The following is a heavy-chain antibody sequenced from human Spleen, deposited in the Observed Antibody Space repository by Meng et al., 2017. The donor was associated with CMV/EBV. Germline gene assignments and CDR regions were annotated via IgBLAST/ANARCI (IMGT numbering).Heavy chain of an antibody. J-gene: IGHJ6*02. CDR3: ARDNTYGNYYYGMDV. CDR2: ISSTSIYI. V-gene: IGHV3-21*01. CDR1: GFSFSSSS. Sequence: GESLKISCAASGFSFSSSSVNWVRQAPGKGLEWVSSISSTSIYIHYADSLKGRFTISRDNAKNSLYLQMHSLRAEDTAVYYCARDNTYGNYYYGMDVWGQGTTVTVSS. D-gene: IGHD5-18*01.